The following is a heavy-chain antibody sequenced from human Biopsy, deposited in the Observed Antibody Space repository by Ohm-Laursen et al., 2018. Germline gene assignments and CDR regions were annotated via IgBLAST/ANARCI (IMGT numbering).Heavy chain of an antibody. V-gene: IGHV1-24*01. CDR3: AADINVWNVNY. D-gene: IGHD1-1*01. CDR2: FAPENGKT. CDR1: GYAVTEFS. Sequence: SVKVSCNVSGYAVTEFSMHWVRQAPGKGLEWMGGFAPENGKTIYAQKFQGRVTMTEDTSTDTAYMELSSLRSEDAAVYYCAADINVWNVNYWGQGTQVTVSS. J-gene: IGHJ4*02.